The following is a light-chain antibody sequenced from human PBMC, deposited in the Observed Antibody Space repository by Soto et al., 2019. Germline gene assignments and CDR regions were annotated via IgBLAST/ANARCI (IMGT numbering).Light chain of an antibody. V-gene: IGKV3-15*01. Sequence: EIVMTQSPATLSVSPGERATLSCRASQSVSSNLAWYQQKPGQAPRLLMYGACPRATGIPDRFSGSESGTEFTLTISSLQSEDFAVYYCQQHNNWPPWTFGQGTKVEIK. CDR3: QQHNNWPPWT. CDR1: QSVSSN. CDR2: GAC. J-gene: IGKJ1*01.